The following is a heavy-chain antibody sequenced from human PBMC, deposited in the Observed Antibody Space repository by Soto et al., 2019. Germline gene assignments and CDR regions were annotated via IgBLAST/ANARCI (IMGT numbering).Heavy chain of an antibody. D-gene: IGHD3-10*01. CDR2: ISAYNGNT. Sequence: ASVKVSCKASGYTFTSYGISWVRQAPGQGLEWMGWISAYNGNTNYAQKLQGRVTMTTDTSTSTAYMELRSLRSDDTAVYYCARDSYGSAAYYYYYMDVWGKGTTVTLSS. J-gene: IGHJ6*03. CDR3: ARDSYGSAAYYYYYMDV. CDR1: GYTFTSYG. V-gene: IGHV1-18*01.